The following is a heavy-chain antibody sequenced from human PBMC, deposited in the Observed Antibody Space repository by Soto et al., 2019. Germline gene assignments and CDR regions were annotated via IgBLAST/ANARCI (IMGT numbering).Heavy chain of an antibody. CDR1: GGSISSYY. V-gene: IGHV4-59*08. D-gene: IGHD3-9*01. Sequence: PSDTLSLTYSSFGGSISSYYWSWIRQLPGKGLEWIGYIYYSGSTNYNPSLKSRVTISVDTSKNQFSLKLSSVTAADTAVYYCARHNYDILTGSSFDPWGQGTLVTVS. CDR3: ARHNYDILTGSSFDP. CDR2: IYYSGST. J-gene: IGHJ5*02.